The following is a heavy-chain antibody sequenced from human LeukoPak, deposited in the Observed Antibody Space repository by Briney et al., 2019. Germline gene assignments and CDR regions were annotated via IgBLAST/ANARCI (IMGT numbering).Heavy chain of an antibody. CDR1: GYTFTGYY. Sequence: GASVKVSCKSSGYTFTGYYIHWVRQAPGQGLEWMGWINHNSGDTNYAQKFQGRVTMTSDTSISTAYMDLSRLRSDDTAVYSCARGDLIAAVSSDYWGQGTLVTVSS. V-gene: IGHV1-2*02. CDR3: ARGDLIAAVSSDY. CDR2: INHNSGDT. D-gene: IGHD6-13*01. J-gene: IGHJ4*02.